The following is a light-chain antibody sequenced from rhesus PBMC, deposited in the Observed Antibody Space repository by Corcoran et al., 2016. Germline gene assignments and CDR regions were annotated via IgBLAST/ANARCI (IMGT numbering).Light chain of an antibody. CDR2: RAS. CDR3: HQHDNSPYS. J-gene: IGKJ2*01. V-gene: IGKV1-69*01. CDR1: QGLSNW. Sequence: DIQITQSPSSLSASVGDRVTITCRASQGLSNWLAWYQQKPGKAPKLLIYRASNLETGVPSRSSGSGSGTDFTLTISSLQPEDIATYYCHQHDNSPYSFGQGTKVEIK.